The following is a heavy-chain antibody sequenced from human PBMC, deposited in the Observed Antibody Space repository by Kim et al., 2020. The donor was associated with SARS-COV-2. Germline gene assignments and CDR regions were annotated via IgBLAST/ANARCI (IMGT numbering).Heavy chain of an antibody. Sequence: ASVKVSCKASGYTFTGYYVHWVRQAPGQGLEWMGIINPTSGTTTYAQKFQGRVTMTWDTSSSAVYMDTSSSAVYMELSSLTSDDTAVYYCARDLVGSRGRGGAFDFWGQGTLVSVSS. CDR1: GYTFTGYY. CDR3: ARDLVGSRGRGGAFDF. D-gene: IGHD1-26*01. CDR2: INPTSGTT. V-gene: IGHV1-46*01. J-gene: IGHJ4*02.